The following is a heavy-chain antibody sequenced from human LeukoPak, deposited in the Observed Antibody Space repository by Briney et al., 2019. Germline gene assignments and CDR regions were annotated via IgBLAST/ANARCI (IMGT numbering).Heavy chain of an antibody. CDR1: GYSISTGYY. D-gene: IGHD4-23*01. J-gene: IGHJ4*02. Sequence: SETLSLTCAVSGYSISTGYYWGWIRQPPGKGLEWTGSIYHSGTTYYNPSLKSRVTISVDTSKNQFSLKLSSVTAADTAVYYCASGTPTVVTPPYFDYWGQGTLVTVSS. CDR2: IYHSGTT. CDR3: ASGTPTVVTPPYFDY. V-gene: IGHV4-38-2*01.